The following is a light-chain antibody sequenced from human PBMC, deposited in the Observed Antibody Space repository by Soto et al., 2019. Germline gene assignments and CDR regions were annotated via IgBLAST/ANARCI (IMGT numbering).Light chain of an antibody. Sequence: QSALTQPPSVSGAPGQRVTISCTGSSSNIGAGYDVHWYQQLPGTAPKLLIFSNNNRPSGVPDRSSGSKSGTAASLAITGLKAEDEADYYCQSYYSSLSGYVAFGGGTKLTV. CDR1: SSNIGAGYD. J-gene: IGLJ2*01. CDR3: QSYYSSLSGYVA. CDR2: SNN. V-gene: IGLV1-40*01.